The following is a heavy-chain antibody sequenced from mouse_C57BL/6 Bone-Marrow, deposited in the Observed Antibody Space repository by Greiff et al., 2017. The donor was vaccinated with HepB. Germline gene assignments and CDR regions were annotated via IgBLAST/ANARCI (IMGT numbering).Heavy chain of an antibody. V-gene: IGHV3-6*01. CDR1: GYSITSGYY. J-gene: IGHJ4*01. Sequence: EVQLQESGPGLVKPSQSLSLTCSVTGYSITSGYYWNWIRQFPGNKLEWMGYISYDGSNNYNPSLKNRISITRDTSKNQFFLKLNSVTTEDTATYYCASPSNWDGYAMDYWGQGTSVTVSS. CDR2: ISYDGSN. D-gene: IGHD4-1*02. CDR3: ASPSNWDGYAMDY.